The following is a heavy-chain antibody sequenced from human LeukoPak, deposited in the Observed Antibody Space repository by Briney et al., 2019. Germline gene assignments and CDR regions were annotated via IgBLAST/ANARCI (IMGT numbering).Heavy chain of an antibody. CDR3: ARGELWFGELPKSLDY. CDR1: GGAFSSYA. V-gene: IGHV1-69*13. Sequence: GASVKVSCKASGGAFSSYAISWVRQAPRQGLEWMGGIIPIFGTANYAQKFQGRVTITADESTSTAYMELSSLRSEDTAVYYCARGELWFGELPKSLDYWGQGTLVTVSS. J-gene: IGHJ4*02. D-gene: IGHD3-10*01. CDR2: IIPIFGTA.